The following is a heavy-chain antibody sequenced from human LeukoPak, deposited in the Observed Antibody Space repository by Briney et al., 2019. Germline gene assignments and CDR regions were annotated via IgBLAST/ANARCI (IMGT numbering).Heavy chain of an antibody. Sequence: GGSLRLSCAASGFTFSSYSMNWVRQAPGKGLEWVSSISSSSSYIYYADSVKGRFTISRDNAKNSLYLQMNSLRAEDTALYYCAKDTPDYGGNSYFDYWGQGTLVTVSS. D-gene: IGHD4-23*01. V-gene: IGHV3-21*04. CDR3: AKDTPDYGGNSYFDY. CDR1: GFTFSSYS. CDR2: ISSSSSYI. J-gene: IGHJ4*02.